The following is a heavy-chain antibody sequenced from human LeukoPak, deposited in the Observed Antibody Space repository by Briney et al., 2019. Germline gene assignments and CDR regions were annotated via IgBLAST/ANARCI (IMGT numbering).Heavy chain of an antibody. CDR2: IYSSGST. Sequence: SETLSPTCPVSGGSLNSYYWSWIRQPAGKGLEWIGRIYSSGSTDYNPSLKSRVTMSLDTSKNQFSLNLSSVTAADTAVYYWARVDIRTAFFDYWGQGTLVTVSS. D-gene: IGHD5-12*01. J-gene: IGHJ4*02. V-gene: IGHV4-4*07. CDR3: ARVDIRTAFFDY. CDR1: GGSLNSYY.